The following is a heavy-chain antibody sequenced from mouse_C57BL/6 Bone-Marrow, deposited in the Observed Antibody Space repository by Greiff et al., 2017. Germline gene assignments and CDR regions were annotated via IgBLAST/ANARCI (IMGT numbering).Heavy chain of an antibody. V-gene: IGHV1-54*01. CDR3: ARSYYGYDGLFAY. CDR1: GYAFTNYL. Sequence: VQLQQSGAELVRPGTSVKVSCKASGYAFTNYLIEWVKQRPGQGLEWIGVINPGSGGTNYNEKFKGQATLTADKSSSTAYMQLSSLTSEDSAVYFCARSYYGYDGLFAYWGQGTLVTVSA. CDR2: INPGSGGT. D-gene: IGHD2-2*01. J-gene: IGHJ3*01.